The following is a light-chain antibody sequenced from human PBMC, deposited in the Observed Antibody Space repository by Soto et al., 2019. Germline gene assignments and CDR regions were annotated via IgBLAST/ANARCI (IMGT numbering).Light chain of an antibody. V-gene: IGLV1-40*01. CDR2: GNS. J-gene: IGLJ3*02. CDR1: SSNIGAGYD. CDR3: QSYDISLTTWG. Sequence: QSVLTQPPSVSGAPRQRVTISCTGSSSNIGAGYDVHWYQQLPGTAPKLLIYGNSNRPSGVPDRFSGSKSGASASLAITGLQAEDEADYYCQSYDISLTTWGFGGGTKLTVL.